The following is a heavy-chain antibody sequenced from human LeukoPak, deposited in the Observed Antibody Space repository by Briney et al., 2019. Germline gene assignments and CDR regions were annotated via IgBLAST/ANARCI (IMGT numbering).Heavy chain of an antibody. CDR1: GGSISSYY. CDR3: ARDSSSRGGPVDY. V-gene: IGHV4-4*09. Sequence: SETLSLTCTVSGGSISSYYWSWIRQPPGKGLEWIGYIYTSGSTNYNPSLKSRVTISVDTTKNQFSLKLSSVTAADTAVYYCARDSSSRGGPVDYWGQGTLVTVSS. J-gene: IGHJ4*02. CDR2: IYTSGST. D-gene: IGHD6-13*01.